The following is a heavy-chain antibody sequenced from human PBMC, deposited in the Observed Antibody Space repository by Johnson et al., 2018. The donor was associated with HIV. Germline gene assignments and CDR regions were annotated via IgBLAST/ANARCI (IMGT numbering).Heavy chain of an antibody. CDR2: IKSKTDGGTT. J-gene: IGHJ3*02. CDR3: TTDLGVGATINKVAFDI. V-gene: IGHV3-15*01. CDR1: GFTFSNAW. D-gene: IGHD1-26*01. Sequence: VQLVESGGGLVQPGGSLRLSCAASGFTFSNAWMSWVRQAPGKGLEWVGRIKSKTDGGTTDYAAPVKGRFTISRDDSKNTLYLQMNSLKTEDTAVYYCTTDLGVGATINKVAFDIWGQGTMVTVSS.